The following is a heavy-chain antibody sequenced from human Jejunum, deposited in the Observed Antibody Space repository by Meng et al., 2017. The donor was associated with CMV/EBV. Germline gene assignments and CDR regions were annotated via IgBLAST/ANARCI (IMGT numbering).Heavy chain of an antibody. D-gene: IGHD6-19*01. CDR2: LFYSGST. CDR1: GGSILSYY. Sequence: CTVSGGSILSYYWTWIRQPPGKGLEWIGYLFYSGSTNYNPSLKSRVTISVDTSKNQFSLNLSSVTAADTAVYYCARASGWYFFDYWGQGTLVTVSS. J-gene: IGHJ4*02. CDR3: ARASGWYFFDY. V-gene: IGHV4-59*01.